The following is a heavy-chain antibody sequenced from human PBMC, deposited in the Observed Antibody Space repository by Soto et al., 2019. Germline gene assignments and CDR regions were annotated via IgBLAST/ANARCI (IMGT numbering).Heavy chain of an antibody. D-gene: IGHD3-9*01. CDR2: ISGSGGST. V-gene: IGHV3-23*01. Sequence: GGSLRLSCAASGFTFSSYAMSWVRQAPGKGLEWVSAISGSGGSTYYADSVKGRFTISRDNSKNTLYLQMNSLRAEDTAVYYCAKDPDIYYDILTGYFGDWGQGTLVTVSS. CDR1: GFTFSSYA. J-gene: IGHJ4*02. CDR3: AKDPDIYYDILTGYFGD.